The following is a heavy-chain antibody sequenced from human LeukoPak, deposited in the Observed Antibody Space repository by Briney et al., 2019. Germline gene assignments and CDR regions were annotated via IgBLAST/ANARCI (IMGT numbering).Heavy chain of an antibody. J-gene: IGHJ3*02. CDR2: INSDGSSR. Sequence: GGSLRLSCAASGFTFSSYWMHWVRHAPGKGLVWVSHINSDGSSRTYADSVKGRFTISRDNAKSTLYLQMNSLRAEDTAVYYCARHGSDAFDIWGQGTVVTVSS. CDR3: ARHGSDAFDI. D-gene: IGHD5-24*01. CDR1: GFTFSSYW. V-gene: IGHV3-74*01.